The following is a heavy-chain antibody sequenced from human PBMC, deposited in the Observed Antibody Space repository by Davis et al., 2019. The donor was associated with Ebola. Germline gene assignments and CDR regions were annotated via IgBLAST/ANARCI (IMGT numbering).Heavy chain of an antibody. J-gene: IGHJ4*02. V-gene: IGHV4-34*01. CDR2: INHSGST. CDR3: ARLPLAAAGTLFDY. CDR1: GGSFSGYY. Sequence: SETLSLTCAVYGGSFSGYYWSWIRQPPGKGLEWTGEINHSGSTNYNPSLKRQVTISVDTSKNQLSLKLSSVTAADTAVYYCARLPLAAAGTLFDYWGQGTLVTVSS. D-gene: IGHD6-13*01.